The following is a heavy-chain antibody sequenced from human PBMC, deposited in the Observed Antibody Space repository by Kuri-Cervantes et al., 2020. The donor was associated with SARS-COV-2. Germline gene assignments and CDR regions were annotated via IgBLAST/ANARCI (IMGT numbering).Heavy chain of an antibody. V-gene: IGHV1-18*03. D-gene: IGHD6-19*01. CDR2: ISVNNGNT. CDR1: GYTFNNYG. J-gene: IGHJ4*02. Sequence: ASVKVSCKASGYTFNNYGISWVRQAPGQGLEWMGWISVNNGNTNYAQKLQGRVNMTTDTTTSTAYMELRSLRSDDMAVYYCARVPIYLGVAGKLAYWGQGTLVTVSS. CDR3: ARVPIYLGVAGKLAY.